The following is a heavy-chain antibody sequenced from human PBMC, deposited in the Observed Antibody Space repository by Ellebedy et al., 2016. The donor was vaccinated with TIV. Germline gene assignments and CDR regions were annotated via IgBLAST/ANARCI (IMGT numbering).Heavy chain of an antibody. CDR1: GGSFSGYY. V-gene: IGHV4-34*01. J-gene: IGHJ4*02. D-gene: IGHD3-22*01. CDR2: INHSGST. Sequence: GSLRLXXAVYGGSFSGYYWSWIRQPPGKGLEWIGEINHSGSTNYNPSLKSRVTISVDTSKNQFSLKLSSVTAADTAVYYCARASSRYYDSSGYYFDYWGQGTLVTVSS. CDR3: ARASSRYYDSSGYYFDY.